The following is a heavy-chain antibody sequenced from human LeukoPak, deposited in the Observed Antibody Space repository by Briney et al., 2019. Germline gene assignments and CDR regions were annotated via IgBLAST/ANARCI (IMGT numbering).Heavy chain of an antibody. D-gene: IGHD2-2*01. V-gene: IGHV4-4*07. J-gene: IGHJ3*02. CDR2: IYTSGST. CDR1: GGSISSYY. Sequence: SETLSLTCTVSGGSISSYYWSWIRQPAGKGLEWIGRIYTSGSTNYNPSLKSRVTMSVDTSKNQFSLKLSSVTAADTAVYYCARDQVHQAAMAHLDAFDIWGQGTMVTVSS. CDR3: ARDQVHQAAMAHLDAFDI.